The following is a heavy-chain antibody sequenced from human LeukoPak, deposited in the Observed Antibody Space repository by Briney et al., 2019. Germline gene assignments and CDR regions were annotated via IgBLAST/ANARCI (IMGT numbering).Heavy chain of an antibody. J-gene: IGHJ4*02. CDR3: SRADGGNFRSVYFDY. V-gene: IGHV1-18*01. D-gene: IGHD4-23*01. Sequence: ASVKVSRKPSGYTFTSYAINWVRQAPGQGLEWTGWISGYNGDTNYAQKLQGRVTMTTDTSTSTAYLEVRSLTSDDTAVYYCSRADGGNFRSVYFDYWGQGTLVTVSS. CDR1: GYTFTSYA. CDR2: ISGYNGDT.